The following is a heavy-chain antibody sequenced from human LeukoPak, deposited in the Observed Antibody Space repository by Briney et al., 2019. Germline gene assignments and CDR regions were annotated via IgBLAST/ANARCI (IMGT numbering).Heavy chain of an antibody. Sequence: GGSLRLSCAASGFTFSSYAMSWVRQAPGKGLEWVSAISGSGGSTYYADSVKGRFTISRDNSKNTLYLQMNSLGAEDTAVYYCAKDRSLSDAFDIWGQGTMVTVSS. CDR3: AKDRSLSDAFDI. D-gene: IGHD3-16*02. CDR2: ISGSGGST. CDR1: GFTFSSYA. J-gene: IGHJ3*02. V-gene: IGHV3-23*01.